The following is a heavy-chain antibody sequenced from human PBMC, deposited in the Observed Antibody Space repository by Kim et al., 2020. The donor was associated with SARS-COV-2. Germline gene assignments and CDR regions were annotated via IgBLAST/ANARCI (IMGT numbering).Heavy chain of an antibody. Sequence: ASVKVSCKASGYTFTGYYMHWVRQAPGQGLEWMGRINPNSGGTNYAQKFQGRVTMTRDTSISTAYMELSRLRSDDTAVYYCARGIAAARWFDPWGQGTLVTVSS. CDR1: GYTFTGYY. J-gene: IGHJ5*02. CDR2: INPNSGGT. CDR3: ARGIAAARWFDP. D-gene: IGHD6-13*01. V-gene: IGHV1-2*06.